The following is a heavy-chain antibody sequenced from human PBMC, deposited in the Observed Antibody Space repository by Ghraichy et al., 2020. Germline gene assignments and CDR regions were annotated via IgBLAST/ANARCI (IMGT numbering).Heavy chain of an antibody. J-gene: IGHJ4*01. D-gene: IGHD3-22*01. CDR2: IYKSGST. Sequence: SETLTLTCTVSGDSISSGDYFWGWIRQLPGKGLEWIGYIYKSGSTYYSPSLKSRLTISIDASKNQFSLNLNSVTAADTAVYFCARVRHSSGYYPVAYWGHGSLVAVAS. CDR3: ARVRHSSGYYPVAY. V-gene: IGHV4-30-4*08. CDR1: GDSISSGDYF.